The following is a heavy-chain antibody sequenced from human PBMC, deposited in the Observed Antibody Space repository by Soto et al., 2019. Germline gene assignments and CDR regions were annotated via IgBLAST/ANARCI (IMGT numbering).Heavy chain of an antibody. CDR2: INAGNGNT. V-gene: IGHV1-3*01. CDR1: GYTFTSYA. Sequence: ASVKVSFKASGYTFTSYAMHWVRQAPGQRLEWMGWINAGNGNTKYSQKFQGRVTITRDTSASTAYMELSSLRSEDTAVYYCARVYREGYYDFWSGYPWVDYWGQGTLVTVSS. J-gene: IGHJ4*02. CDR3: ARVYREGYYDFWSGYPWVDY. D-gene: IGHD3-3*01.